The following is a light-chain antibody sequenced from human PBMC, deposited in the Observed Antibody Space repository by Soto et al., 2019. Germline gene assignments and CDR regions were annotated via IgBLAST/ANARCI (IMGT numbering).Light chain of an antibody. CDR1: SSDVGSYNR. CDR2: EVS. V-gene: IGLV2-18*01. CDR3: SLYTSSSTSWV. Sequence: QSALTQPPSVSGSPGQSVTISCTGTSSDVGSYNRVSWYQQPPGTAPKLMIYEVSTRPSGVPDRFSGSKSGNTASLTISGLQAEDEADYYCSLYTSSSTSWVFGGGTKLTVL. J-gene: IGLJ3*02.